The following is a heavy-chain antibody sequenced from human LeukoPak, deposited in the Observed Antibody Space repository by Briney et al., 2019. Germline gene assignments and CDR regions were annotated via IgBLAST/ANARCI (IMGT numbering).Heavy chain of an antibody. J-gene: IGHJ4*02. D-gene: IGHD6-13*01. CDR3: ARGMSSSWPGRVDY. CDR1: GGSISSYY. V-gene: IGHV4-4*07. CDR2: IYTSGST. Sequence: SETLSLTCTVSGGSISSYYWSWIRQPAGKGLEWIGRIYTSGSTNYNPSLKSRVTMSVDTSKNQFSLKRSSVTAADTAVYYCARGMSSSWPGRVDYWGQGTLVTVSS.